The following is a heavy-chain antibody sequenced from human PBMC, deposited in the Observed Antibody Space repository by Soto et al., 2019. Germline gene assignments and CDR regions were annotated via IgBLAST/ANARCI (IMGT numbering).Heavy chain of an antibody. J-gene: IGHJ4*02. Sequence: SETLSLTCAVYGGSFSGYYWSWIRQPPGKGLEWIGEINHSGSTNYNPSLKSRVTISVDTSKNQFSLKLSSVTAADTAVYYCARGRDYYGSGSYYHPYYLSYWGQGTLVPVSS. D-gene: IGHD3-10*01. CDR1: GGSFSGYY. CDR2: INHSGST. V-gene: IGHV4-34*01. CDR3: ARGRDYYGSGSYYHPYYLSY.